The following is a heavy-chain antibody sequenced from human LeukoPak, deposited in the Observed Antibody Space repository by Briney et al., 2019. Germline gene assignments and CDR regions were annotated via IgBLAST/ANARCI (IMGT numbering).Heavy chain of an antibody. CDR1: GGSISSGRYY. V-gene: IGHV4-61*02. CDR2: IYTSEST. D-gene: IGHD3-16*01. J-gene: IGHJ3*02. CDR3: ARGWAYNDYVWGSDGDAFDI. Sequence: KSSETLSLTCTLSGGSISSGRYYWGWIRQPAGKGLEWIVRIYTSESTNYNPSLKSRVTISVDTSKNQFSLKLSSVTAADTAVYYCARGWAYNDYVWGSDGDAFDIWGQGTMVTVSS.